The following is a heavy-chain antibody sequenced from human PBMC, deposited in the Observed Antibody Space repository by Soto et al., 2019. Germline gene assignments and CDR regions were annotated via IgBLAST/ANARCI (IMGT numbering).Heavy chain of an antibody. D-gene: IGHD4-4*01. V-gene: IGHV3-7*05. CDR1: GFTFSRFW. Sequence: GGSLRLSCAASGFTFSRFWMTWVRQAPGKGLEWVGNIKEDGSEKYHVESVKGRFTISRDNGENSLYLQMNSLRADDTAVYYCARGRDGYSADAFDIWGQGTMVTVSS. CDR2: IKEDGSEK. CDR3: ARGRDGYSADAFDI. J-gene: IGHJ3*02.